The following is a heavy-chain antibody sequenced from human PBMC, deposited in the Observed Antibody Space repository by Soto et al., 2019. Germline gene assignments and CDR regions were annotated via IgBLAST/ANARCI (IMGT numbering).Heavy chain of an antibody. CDR3: ARVERQTYGLYYFDY. V-gene: IGHV1-69*06. J-gene: IGHJ4*02. CDR2: IIPIFGTA. D-gene: IGHD1-1*01. CDR1: GGTFSSYA. Sequence: QVQLVQSGAEVKKPGSSVKVSCKASGGTFSSYAISWVRQAPGQGLEWMGGIIPIFGTANYAQKFQGRVTITADKATSTAYMELSSLRSEDTAVYYCARVERQTYGLYYFDYWGQGTLVTVSS.